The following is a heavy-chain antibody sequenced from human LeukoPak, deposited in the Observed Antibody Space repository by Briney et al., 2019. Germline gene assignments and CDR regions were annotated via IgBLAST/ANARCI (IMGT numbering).Heavy chain of an antibody. CDR2: ISYDGSNK. D-gene: IGHD3-22*01. V-gene: IGHV3-30-3*01. Sequence: GGSLRLSCAASGFTFSSYAMHWVRQAPGKGLEWVAVISYDGSNKYYADSVKGRFTISRDNSKNTLYLQMNSLRAEDTAVYSCARGGGYYDSSGYYPMKKLDYWGQGTLVTVSS. J-gene: IGHJ4*02. CDR1: GFTFSSYA. CDR3: ARGGGYYDSSGYYPMKKLDY.